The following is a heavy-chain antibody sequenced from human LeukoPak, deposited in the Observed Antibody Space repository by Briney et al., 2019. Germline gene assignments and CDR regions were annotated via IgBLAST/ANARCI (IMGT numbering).Heavy chain of an antibody. D-gene: IGHD2-15*01. CDR3: ARDCSGGSCRFDY. Sequence: SETLSLTCTVSGGSVGSGSYYWSWIRQPPGKGLGWIGHIYNSGSTNYNPSLKSRVTISVDTSKNQFSLKLNSVTAADTAVYYCARDCSGGSCRFDYWGQGTLVTVSS. V-gene: IGHV4-61*01. CDR1: GGSVGSGSYY. J-gene: IGHJ4*02. CDR2: IYNSGST.